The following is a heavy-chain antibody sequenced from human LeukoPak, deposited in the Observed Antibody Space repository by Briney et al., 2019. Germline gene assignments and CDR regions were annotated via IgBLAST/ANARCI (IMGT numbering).Heavy chain of an antibody. Sequence: SETLSLTCTVSGGSISSYYWSWIRQPPGKGLEWIGYIYYSGSTNYNPSLKSRVTISVDTSKNQFSLKLSSVTAADTAVYYCARQLPPPSYGMDVWGQGTTVTVSS. CDR1: GGSISSYY. CDR2: IYYSGST. J-gene: IGHJ6*02. CDR3: ARQLPPPSYGMDV. D-gene: IGHD2-2*01. V-gene: IGHV4-59*08.